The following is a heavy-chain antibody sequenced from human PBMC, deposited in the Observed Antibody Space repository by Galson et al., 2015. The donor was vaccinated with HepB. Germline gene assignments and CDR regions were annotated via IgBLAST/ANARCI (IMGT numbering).Heavy chain of an antibody. CDR3: ARRSSYGYDY. J-gene: IGHJ4*02. CDR2: ILPDDSDS. V-gene: IGHV5-51*01. D-gene: IGHD5-18*01. Sequence: QSGAEVKKAGESLKISCKGSGYTFGNKWIAWVRQMPGKGLEWMGIILPDDSDSRYSPSFQGQVIMSADKSISTAYLEWTGLKASDTAMYYCARRSSYGYDYWGQGTLATVSS. CDR1: GYTFGNKW.